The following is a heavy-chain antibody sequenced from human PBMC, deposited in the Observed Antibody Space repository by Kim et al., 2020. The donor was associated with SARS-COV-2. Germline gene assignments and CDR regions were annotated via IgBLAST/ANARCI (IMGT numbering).Heavy chain of an antibody. J-gene: IGHJ3*02. CDR3: ARDSGGSYGHAFDI. D-gene: IGHD1-26*01. CDR1: GFTFSSYD. V-gene: IGHV3-13*04. CDR2: IGTAGDT. Sequence: GGSLRLSCAASGFTFSSYDMHWVRQATGKGLEWVSAIGTAGDTYYPGSVKGRFTISRENAKNSLYLQMNSLRAGDTAVYYCARDSGGSYGHAFDIWGQGTMVTVSS.